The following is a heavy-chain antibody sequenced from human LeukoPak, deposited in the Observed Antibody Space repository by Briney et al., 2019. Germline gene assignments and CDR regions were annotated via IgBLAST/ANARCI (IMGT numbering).Heavy chain of an antibody. Sequence: SQTLSLTCTVSGGSISSGGYYWSWIRQHPGKGLEWIGYIYYSGSTYYDPSLKSRVTISVDTSKNQFSLKLSSVTAADTAVYYCARESVAGNGVDNWGQGTLVTVSS. CDR1: GGSISSGGYY. V-gene: IGHV4-31*03. CDR2: IYYSGST. CDR3: ARESVAGNGVDN. D-gene: IGHD6-19*01. J-gene: IGHJ4*02.